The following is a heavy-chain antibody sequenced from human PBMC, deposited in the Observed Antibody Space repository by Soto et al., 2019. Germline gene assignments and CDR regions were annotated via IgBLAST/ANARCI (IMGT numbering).Heavy chain of an antibody. CDR3: TTDPGYGDPTIYYYHGMEV. J-gene: IGHJ6*02. CDR2: IKSKTDGGTT. D-gene: IGHD4-17*01. V-gene: IGHV3-15*01. Sequence: GGSLRLSCAASGFTFSNAWMSWVRQAPGKGLEWVGRIKSKTDGGTTDYAAPVKGRFTISRDDSKNTLYLQMNSLKTEDTAVYYCTTDPGYGDPTIYYYHGMEVWGQGNTVTVSS. CDR1: GFTFSNAW.